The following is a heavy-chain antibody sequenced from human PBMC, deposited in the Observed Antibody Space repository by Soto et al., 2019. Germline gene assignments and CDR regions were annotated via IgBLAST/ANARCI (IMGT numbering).Heavy chain of an antibody. CDR3: AKEHGYAGGWHTPYYFDS. V-gene: IGHV3-23*01. J-gene: IGHJ4*02. D-gene: IGHD6-19*01. CDR1: GFTFSSYA. Sequence: EVQLLESGGSLKQPGGSLRLSCAASGFTFSSYAMSWVRQAPGKGLEWVSSISAGGDTTYYADSVKGRFTITRDNSKNTLYLQMNSLRAADTAVYYCAKEHGYAGGWHTPYYFDSGGQGTLVTVSS. CDR2: ISAGGDTT.